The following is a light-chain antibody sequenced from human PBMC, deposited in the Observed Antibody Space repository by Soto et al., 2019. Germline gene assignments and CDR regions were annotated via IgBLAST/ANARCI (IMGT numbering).Light chain of an antibody. J-gene: IGKJ1*01. CDR2: GAS. CDR3: QQYGRSWT. CDR1: QNIFSNY. Sequence: EIVLTQSPDTASVSPGERATLSCRASQNIFSNYLAWYQQKPGQAPRLLIYGASTRATGIADRFSGGGSGTDFTLTISRLEPEDFAVYHCQQYGRSWTFGQGTKVDIK. V-gene: IGKV3-20*01.